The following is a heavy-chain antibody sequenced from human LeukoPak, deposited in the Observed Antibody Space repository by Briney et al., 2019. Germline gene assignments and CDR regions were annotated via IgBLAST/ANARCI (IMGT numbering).Heavy chain of an antibody. CDR2: ISSSSSYI. CDR3: ARVGEMWIERWNWFDP. D-gene: IGHD5-24*01. CDR1: GFTFSSYS. J-gene: IGHJ5*02. V-gene: IGHV3-21*01. Sequence: PGGSLSLSCAASGFTFSSYSMNWVRQAPGKGLEWVSSISSSSSYIYYADSVKGRFTISRDNAKNSLYLQMNSLRAEDTAVYYCARVGEMWIERWNWFDPWGQGTLVTVSS.